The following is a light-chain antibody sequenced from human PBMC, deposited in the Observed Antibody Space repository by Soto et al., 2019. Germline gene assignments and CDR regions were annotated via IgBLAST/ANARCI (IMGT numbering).Light chain of an antibody. CDR1: QVITND. J-gene: IGKJ1*01. CDR2: AAS. Sequence: IQMTQSPSSLSASVGDRLSITCRASQVITNDLGWYQQKPGNAPKRLIYAASTLQSGDPSRFSGSGSGTEFTLTISSLQPEDVATYYCLQLNAYPWTFGQGTKVDIK. CDR3: LQLNAYPWT. V-gene: IGKV1-17*01.